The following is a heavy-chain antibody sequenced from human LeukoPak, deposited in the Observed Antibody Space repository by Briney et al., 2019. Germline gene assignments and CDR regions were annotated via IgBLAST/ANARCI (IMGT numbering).Heavy chain of an antibody. CDR2: INPNSGGT. V-gene: IGHV1-2*02. CDR1: GYTFTGCY. CDR3: ARGDSSSARGAFDI. Sequence: ASVKVSCKASGYTFTGCYMHWVRQAPGQGLEWMGWINPNSGGTNYAQKFQGRVTMTRDTSISTAYMELSRLRSDDTAVYYCARGDSSSARGAFDIWGQGTMVTVSS. D-gene: IGHD6-6*01. J-gene: IGHJ3*02.